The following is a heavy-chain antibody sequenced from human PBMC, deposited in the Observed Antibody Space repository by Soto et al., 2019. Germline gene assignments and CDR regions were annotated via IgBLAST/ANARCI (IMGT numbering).Heavy chain of an antibody. CDR1: GYTFTSYY. Sequence: ASVKVSCKASGYTFTSYYMHWVRQAPGQGLEWMGIINPSGGSTSYAQKFQGRVAMTRDTSTSTVYMELSSLRSEDTAVYYCARDIVVVVAAKGPNWFDPWGQGTLVTVSS. CDR3: ARDIVVVVAAKGPNWFDP. CDR2: INPSGGST. D-gene: IGHD2-15*01. J-gene: IGHJ5*02. V-gene: IGHV1-46*01.